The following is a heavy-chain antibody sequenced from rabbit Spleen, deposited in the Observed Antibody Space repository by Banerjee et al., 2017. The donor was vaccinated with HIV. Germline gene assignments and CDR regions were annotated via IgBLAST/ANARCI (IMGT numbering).Heavy chain of an antibody. J-gene: IGHJ4*01. CDR3: ARETSSGWGIVSFYFTL. Sequence: QEQLVESGGDLVKPEGSLTLTCTASGFSFSSNAMCWVRQAPGKGPEWIACIYTDGSGDTYAASWAKGRFTISKTSSTTVTLQMTSLTAADTATYFCARETSSGWGIVSFYFTLWGPGTLVTVS. CDR1: GFSFSSNA. V-gene: IGHV1S45*01. CDR2: IYTDGSGDT. D-gene: IGHD4-1*01.